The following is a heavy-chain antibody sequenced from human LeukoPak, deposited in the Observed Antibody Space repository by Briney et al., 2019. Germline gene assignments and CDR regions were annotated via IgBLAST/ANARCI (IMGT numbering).Heavy chain of an antibody. CDR2: ISAYNGNT. CDR1: GYTFSSYG. D-gene: IGHD5-12*01. CDR3: ARGLYSGYVYDAFDI. Sequence: ASVKVSCKASGYTFSSYGISWVRQAPGQGLEWMGWISAYNGNTDYAQKLQGRVTMTTDTSTSTAYMELRSLRSDDTAVYYCARGLYSGYVYDAFDIWGQGTMVTVSS. J-gene: IGHJ3*02. V-gene: IGHV1-18*01.